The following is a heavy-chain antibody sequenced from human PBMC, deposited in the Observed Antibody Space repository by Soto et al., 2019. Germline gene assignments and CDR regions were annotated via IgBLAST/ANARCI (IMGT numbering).Heavy chain of an antibody. CDR2: VSAGGDMT. V-gene: IGHV3-23*01. CDR3: ARGDRGGSGSPASYYYSGLDV. D-gene: IGHD3-10*01. Sequence: DVHLLESGGHLVQPGGSLRLPCAASGFTFSSLPMSWVPKPPGKGLDGVSSVSAGGDMTYYSDSVRGRFTISRDNSNNALFLQMNSLRIEDTALYYCARGDRGGSGSPASYYYSGLDVWGQGATVTVS. CDR1: GFTFSSLP. J-gene: IGHJ6*02.